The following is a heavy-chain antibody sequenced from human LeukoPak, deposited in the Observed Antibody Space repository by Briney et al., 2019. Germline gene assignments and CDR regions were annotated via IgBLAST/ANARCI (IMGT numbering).Heavy chain of an antibody. Sequence: ASVKVSCKASGYTFTSYGISWVRQAPGQGLEWMGWISAYNGNTNYAQKLQGRVTMTTDTSTSTAYMELRSLRSDDTAVYYCARVPPGTGLYYFDYWGQGTLVTVSS. J-gene: IGHJ4*02. D-gene: IGHD3/OR15-3a*01. V-gene: IGHV1-18*01. CDR3: ARVPPGTGLYYFDY. CDR1: GYTFTSYG. CDR2: ISAYNGNT.